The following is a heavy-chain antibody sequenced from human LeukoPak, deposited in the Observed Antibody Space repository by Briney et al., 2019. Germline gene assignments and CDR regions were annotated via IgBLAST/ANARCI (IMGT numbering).Heavy chain of an antibody. CDR1: GGSISNNNYY. Sequence: SETLSLTCTVSGGSISNNNYYWGWIRQPPGKGLEWIGSMYYSGSTYYNPSLKSRLTISRDTSKNQFSLNLSSVTAADMAVYYCARMGADYDSGSYIHWFDPWGQGTLVTVSS. J-gene: IGHJ5*02. D-gene: IGHD3-10*01. V-gene: IGHV4-39*07. CDR2: MYYSGST. CDR3: ARMGADYDSGSYIHWFDP.